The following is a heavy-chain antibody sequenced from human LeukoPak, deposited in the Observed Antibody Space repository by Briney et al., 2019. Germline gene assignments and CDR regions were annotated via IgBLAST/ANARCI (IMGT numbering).Heavy chain of an antibody. CDR1: GGSFSGYY. CDR3: ARGDSSGSYYAPLDS. J-gene: IGHJ4*02. CDR2: INDSGST. D-gene: IGHD3-10*01. Sequence: SETLSLTCAVYGGSFSGYYWTWIRQPPGKGLEWIGEINDSGSTDYNPSLESRVTISMDTSKNQFSLRVTSVTAADTAVYYCARGDSSGSYYAPLDSWGQGTLVTVSS. V-gene: IGHV4-34*01.